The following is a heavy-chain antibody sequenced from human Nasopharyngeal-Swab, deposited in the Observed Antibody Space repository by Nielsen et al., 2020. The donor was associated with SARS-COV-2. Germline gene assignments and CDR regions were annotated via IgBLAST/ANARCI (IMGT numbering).Heavy chain of an antibody. CDR3: AKDSGAGFCDDGSCFPTNH. Sequence: GESLKISCAASGFTFTSYAMNWVRHAPGKGLEWVSGMSGRGEKTYYAESVKGRFTSSRDISKNTLYLQMNGLRAEDTAVYYCAKDSGAGFCDDGSCFPTNHWGLGTLVTVSS. D-gene: IGHD2-15*01. CDR2: MSGRGEKT. J-gene: IGHJ5*02. CDR1: GFTFTSYA. V-gene: IGHV3-23*01.